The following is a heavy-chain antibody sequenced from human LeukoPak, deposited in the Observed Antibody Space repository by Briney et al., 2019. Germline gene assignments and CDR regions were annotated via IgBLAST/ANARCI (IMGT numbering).Heavy chain of an antibody. J-gene: IGHJ4*02. V-gene: IGHV4-39*01. CDR1: GGSISSSSYY. CDR3: ARLPEGWELSYFDY. D-gene: IGHD1-26*01. CDR2: IDYSGST. Sequence: SETLSLTCTVSGGSISSSSYYWGWIRQPPGKGLEWIGRIDYSGSTYYNPSLKSRVTISVDTSKNQFSLKLSSVTAADTAVYYCARLPEGWELSYFDYWGQGTLVTVSS.